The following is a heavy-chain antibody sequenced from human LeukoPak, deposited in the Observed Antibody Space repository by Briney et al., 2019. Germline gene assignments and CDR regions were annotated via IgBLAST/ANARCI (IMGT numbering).Heavy chain of an antibody. CDR1: GGSVSSGSYY. D-gene: IGHD6-13*01. CDR2: IYYSGST. V-gene: IGHV4-61*01. CDR3: ARLQTRGSSWFDY. J-gene: IGHJ4*02. Sequence: SETLSLTCTISGGSVSSGSYYWSWIRQPPGKGLEWIGYIYYSGSTNYNPSLKSRVTISVDTSKNQFSLKLSSVTAADTAVYYCARLQTRGSSWFDYWGQGTLVTVSS.